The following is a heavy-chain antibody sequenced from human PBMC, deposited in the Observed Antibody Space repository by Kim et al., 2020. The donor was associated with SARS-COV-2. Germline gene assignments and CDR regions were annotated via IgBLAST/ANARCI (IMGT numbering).Heavy chain of an antibody. CDR1: GGSISSGGYY. CDR3: ARDFRQYSSGWSSPFDP. Sequence: SETLSLTCTVSGGSISSGGYYWIWIRQHPGKGLEWIGYIYYSGSTYYNPSLKSRVTISVDTSKNQFSLKLSSVTAADTAVYYCARDFRQYSSGWSSPFDPWGQGTLVTVSS. J-gene: IGHJ5*02. CDR2: IYYSGST. D-gene: IGHD6-19*01. V-gene: IGHV4-31*03.